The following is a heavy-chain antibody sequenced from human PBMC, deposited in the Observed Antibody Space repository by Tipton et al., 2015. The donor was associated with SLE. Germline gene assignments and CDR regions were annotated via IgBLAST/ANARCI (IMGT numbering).Heavy chain of an antibody. D-gene: IGHD1-7*01. CDR3: ARSPNYNFDF. V-gene: IGHV3-74*01. CDR1: GFTFSRYW. CDR2: INPDGSII. J-gene: IGHJ4*02. Sequence: GSLRLSCAASGFTFSRYWMHWVRQVPGKGLVWVSRINPDGSIINYADSVKGRFTVSRDNANHTLYLQMNSLRAEDTAVYYCARSPNYNFDFWGQGALVTVSS.